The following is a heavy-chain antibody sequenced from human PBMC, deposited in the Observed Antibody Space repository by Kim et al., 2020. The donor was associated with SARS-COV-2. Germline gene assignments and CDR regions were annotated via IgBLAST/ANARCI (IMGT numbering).Heavy chain of an antibody. D-gene: IGHD6-19*01. CDR1: GYSFTNYW. J-gene: IGHJ4*02. Sequence: GESLKISCKGSGYSFTNYWIGWVRQMPGKGLEWMGIIYPGDSDTRYSPSFQGQVTISADKSISTAYLQWSSLKASDTAMYYCARPKTSGRVVAALDYWGQGTLVTVSS. CDR3: ARPKTSGRVVAALDY. CDR2: IYPGDSDT. V-gene: IGHV5-51*01.